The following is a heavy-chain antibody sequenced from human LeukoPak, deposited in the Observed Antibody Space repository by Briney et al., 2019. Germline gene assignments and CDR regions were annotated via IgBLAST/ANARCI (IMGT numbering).Heavy chain of an antibody. CDR1: GGSFSGYY. CDR2: INHSGST. V-gene: IGHV4-34*01. Sequence: PSETLSLTCAVYGGSFSGYYWSWIRQPPGKGLEWIGEINHSGSTNYNPSLKSRVTISVDTSKNQFSLKLSSVTAADTAVYYCARDGLLWFGELFDHYYYYMDVWGKGTTVTVSS. CDR3: ARDGLLWFGELFDHYYYYMDV. J-gene: IGHJ6*03. D-gene: IGHD3-10*01.